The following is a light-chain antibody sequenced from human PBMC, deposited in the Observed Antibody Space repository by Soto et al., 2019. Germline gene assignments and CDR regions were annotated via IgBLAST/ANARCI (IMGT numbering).Light chain of an antibody. CDR2: EVS. Sequence: QSALTQPASVSGSPGQSITISCTGTSSDVGGYNYVSWYQHHPGKAPKLMIYEVSNRPTGVSNHFSGSKSGNTASLTISGLQAEDEADYYCSSYTSSSPLVFGTGTKLTVL. V-gene: IGLV2-14*01. CDR3: SSYTSSSPLV. CDR1: SSDVGGYNY. J-gene: IGLJ1*01.